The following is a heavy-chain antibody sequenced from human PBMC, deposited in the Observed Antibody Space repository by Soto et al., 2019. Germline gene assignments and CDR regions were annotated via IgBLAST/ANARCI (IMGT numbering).Heavy chain of an antibody. D-gene: IGHD6-13*01. CDR1: GYTFTSYG. CDR3: ARGSSSWYYYGMDV. V-gene: IGHV1-18*04. CDR2: ISAYNGNT. Sequence: SSVKVSCKASGYTFTSYGISWVRQAPGQGLEWMGWISAYNGNTNYAQKLQGRVTMTTDTSTSTAYMELRSLRSDDTAVYYCARGSSSWYYYGMDVWGQGTTVIVSS. J-gene: IGHJ6*02.